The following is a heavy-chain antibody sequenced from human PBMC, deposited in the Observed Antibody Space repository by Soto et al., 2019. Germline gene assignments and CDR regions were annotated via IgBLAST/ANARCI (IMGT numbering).Heavy chain of an antibody. V-gene: IGHV3-23*01. D-gene: IGHD6-6*01. CDR1: GFTFSRYA. Sequence: EVQLLESGGGLVEPGGSLRLSCAASGFTFSRYAMTWVRQAPGKGLEWVSAISDSGGITYYADSVNGRFTISRDNSESTLYLQVHSLRAEDTAVYYCAKDLRIGARVSHYFDYWGQGTLITVSS. J-gene: IGHJ4*02. CDR2: ISDSGGIT. CDR3: AKDLRIGARVSHYFDY.